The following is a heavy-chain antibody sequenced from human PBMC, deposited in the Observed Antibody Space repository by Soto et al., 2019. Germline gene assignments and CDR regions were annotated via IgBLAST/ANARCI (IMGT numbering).Heavy chain of an antibody. CDR3: ARDENPLVVVPAAIRRSLDY. Sequence: GGSLRLSCAASGFTFSSYSMNWVRQAPGKGLEWVSYISSSSSTIYYADSVKGRFTISRDNAKNSLYLQMNSLRAEDTAVYYCARDENPLVVVPAAIRRSLDYWGQGTLVTVSS. CDR1: GFTFSSYS. J-gene: IGHJ4*02. CDR2: ISSSSSTI. D-gene: IGHD2-2*02. V-gene: IGHV3-48*01.